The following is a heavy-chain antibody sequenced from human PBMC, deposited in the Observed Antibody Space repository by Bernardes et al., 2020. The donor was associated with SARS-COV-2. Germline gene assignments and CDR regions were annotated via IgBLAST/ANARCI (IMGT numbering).Heavy chain of an antibody. CDR2: TSGSGGST. J-gene: IGHJ4*02. D-gene: IGHD3-22*01. CDR1: GFTSSRYA. CDR3: AKGSITMIVVATLYYFDY. V-gene: IGHV3-23*01. Sequence: GGSLRLSCEASGFTSSRYAMSWVRKAPGKGLEWVSATSGSGGSTYYADSVKGRFTISRDNSKNTLYLQMNSLRAEDTAVYYCAKGSITMIVVATLYYFDYWGQGTLVTVSS.